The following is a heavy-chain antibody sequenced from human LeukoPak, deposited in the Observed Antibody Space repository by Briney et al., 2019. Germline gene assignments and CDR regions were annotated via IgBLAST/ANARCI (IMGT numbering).Heavy chain of an antibody. CDR1: GYSISSGYY. CDR2: IYHSGST. V-gene: IGHV4-38-2*01. CDR3: ARREGDSSGYFDAFDI. D-gene: IGHD3-22*01. J-gene: IGHJ3*02. Sequence: SETLFLTCAVSGYSISSGYYWGWIRQPPGKGLEWIGSIYHSGSTYYNPSLKSRVTISVDTSKNQFSLKLSSVTAADTAVYYCARREGDSSGYFDAFDIWGQGTMVTVSS.